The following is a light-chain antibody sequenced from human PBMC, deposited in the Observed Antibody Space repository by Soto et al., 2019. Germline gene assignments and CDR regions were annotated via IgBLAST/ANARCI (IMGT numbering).Light chain of an antibody. J-gene: IGKJ5*01. V-gene: IGKV3-15*01. Sequence: EIVITHSPPSLSVSPWERVTLXCRASQSVSSNLAWYQQKPGQAPRLLIYDASTRATGIPARFSGSGSGTEFTLTISSLQSEDFAVYYCQQYYDWPITFGQGTRLEIK. CDR2: DAS. CDR1: QSVSSN. CDR3: QQYYDWPIT.